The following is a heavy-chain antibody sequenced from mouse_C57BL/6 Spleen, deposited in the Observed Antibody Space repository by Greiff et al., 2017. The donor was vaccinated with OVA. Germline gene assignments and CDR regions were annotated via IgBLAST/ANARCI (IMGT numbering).Heavy chain of an antibody. CDR1: GYTFTSYW. V-gene: IGHV1-55*01. CDR3: ASRYGNPSMDY. CDR2: IYPGRGST. Sequence: QVQLQQPGAELVKPGASVKMSCKASGYTFTSYWITWVKQRPGQGLAWIGDIYPGRGSTNYNEKFKSKATLTVDTSSSPAYMQLSSLTSEDSAVYYCASRYGNPSMDYWGQGTSVTVSS. J-gene: IGHJ4*01. D-gene: IGHD1-1*01.